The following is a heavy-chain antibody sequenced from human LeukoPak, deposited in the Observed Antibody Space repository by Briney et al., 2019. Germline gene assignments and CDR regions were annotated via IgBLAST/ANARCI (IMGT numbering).Heavy chain of an antibody. J-gene: IGHJ4*02. D-gene: IGHD6-13*01. CDR1: GFTFSSYG. V-gene: IGHV3-30*03. Sequence: GGSLRLSCAASGFTFSSYGMHWVRQAPGKGLEWVAVISYDGSNKYYADSVKGRFTISRDNSKNTLYLQMNSLRAEDTAVYYCATSSSWFPFFDYWGQGTLVTVSS. CDR2: ISYDGSNK. CDR3: ATSSSWFPFFDY.